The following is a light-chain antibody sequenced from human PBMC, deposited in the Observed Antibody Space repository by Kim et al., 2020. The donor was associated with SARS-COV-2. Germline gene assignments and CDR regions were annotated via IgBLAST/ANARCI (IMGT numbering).Light chain of an antibody. CDR1: QGIRSF. CDR2: SAS. CDR3: QQADSFPIT. V-gene: IGKV1D-12*01. Sequence: DIQMTQSPSSASTSVGDRVTITCRASQGIRSFLVWYQQKPGKAPRLLIYSASSLLGGVPSRFSGSGSGTDFTLTINSLQPEDSATYYCQQADSFPITFGQGTRLEIK. J-gene: IGKJ5*01.